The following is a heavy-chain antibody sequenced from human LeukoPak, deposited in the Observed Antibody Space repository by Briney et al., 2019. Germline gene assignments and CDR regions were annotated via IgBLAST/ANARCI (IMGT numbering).Heavy chain of an antibody. V-gene: IGHV3-21*01. CDR1: GFTFSSYS. CDR3: ASSAGYCSGGSCYYY. D-gene: IGHD2-15*01. CDR2: ISSSSSYI. J-gene: IGHJ4*02. Sequence: GGSLRLSCAASGFTFSSYSMNWVRQAPGKGLEWASSISSSSSYIYYADSVKGRFTISRDNAKNSLYLQMNSLRAEDTAVYYCASSAGYCSGGSCYYYWGQGTLVTVSS.